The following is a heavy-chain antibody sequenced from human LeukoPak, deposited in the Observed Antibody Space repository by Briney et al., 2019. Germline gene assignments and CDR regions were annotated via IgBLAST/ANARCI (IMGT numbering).Heavy chain of an antibody. CDR1: GFTFSSYG. CDR2: IWYDGSNK. J-gene: IGHJ3*02. Sequence: PGGSLRLSCAAYGFTFSSYGMHWVRQAPGKGLEWVAVIWYDGSNKYYADSVKGRFTIYRDSSKNTLYLQMNSPRAEYTAVYYCARDPGSSAKAFDIWGQGTMVTVSS. CDR3: ARDPGSSAKAFDI. V-gene: IGHV3-33*01. D-gene: IGHD6-19*01.